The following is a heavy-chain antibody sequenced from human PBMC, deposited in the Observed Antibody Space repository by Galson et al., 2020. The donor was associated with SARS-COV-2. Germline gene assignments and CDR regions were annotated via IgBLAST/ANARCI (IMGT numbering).Heavy chain of an antibody. D-gene: IGHD1-26*01. Sequence: SETLSLTCTVSGASISSGRYYWRWIRQPAGKGLEWIGRIYTSGSTNYNPSLKSRVTISVDTSKNQFSLKLSSVTAADTAVYYCARVVAGSQNYYYYGMDVWGQGTTVTVSS. CDR2: IYTSGST. CDR3: ARVVAGSQNYYYYGMDV. CDR1: GASISSGRYY. J-gene: IGHJ6*02. V-gene: IGHV4-61*02.